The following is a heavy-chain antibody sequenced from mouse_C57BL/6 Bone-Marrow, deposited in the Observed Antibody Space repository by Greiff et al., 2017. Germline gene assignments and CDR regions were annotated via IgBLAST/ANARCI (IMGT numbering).Heavy chain of an antibody. J-gene: IGHJ1*03. Sequence: EVQGVESGPGMVKPSQSLSLTCTVTGYSITSGYDWHWLRHFPGNKLEWMGYISYSGSTNYNPSLKSRIPITHDTSKNHFFLTLNSVTTEDTATYYCARGDYYGSTVPGWYFDVWGTGTTGTVSS. CDR3: ARGDYYGSTVPGWYFDV. CDR1: GYSITSGYD. CDR2: ISYSGST. V-gene: IGHV3-1*01. D-gene: IGHD1-1*01.